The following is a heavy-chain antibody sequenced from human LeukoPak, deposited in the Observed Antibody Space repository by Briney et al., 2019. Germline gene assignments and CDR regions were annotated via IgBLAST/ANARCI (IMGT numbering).Heavy chain of an antibody. J-gene: IGHJ3*02. CDR2: FDPEDGET. CDR3: ATQQWPPRSGRDAFDI. V-gene: IGHV1-24*01. CDR1: GYTLTELS. D-gene: IGHD6-19*01. Sequence: GASVKVSCKVSGYTLTELSMHWVRQAPGKRLEWMGGFDPEDGETIYAQKFQGRVTMTEDTSTDTAYMELSSLRSEDTAVYYCATQQWPPRSGRDAFDIWGQGTMVTVSS.